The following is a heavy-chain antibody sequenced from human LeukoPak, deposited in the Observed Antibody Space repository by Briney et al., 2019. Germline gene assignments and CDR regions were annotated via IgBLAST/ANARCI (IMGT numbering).Heavy chain of an antibody. CDR3: AGDSELPYFDY. J-gene: IGHJ4*02. CDR2: IYYSGST. Sequence: SETLSLTCTVSGGSISSSSYYWGWIRQPPGKGLEWIGSIYYSGSTYYNPSLKSRVTISVDTSKNQFSLKLSSVTAADTAVYYCAGDSELPYFDYWGQGTLVTVSS. CDR1: GGSISSSSYY. V-gene: IGHV4-39*07. D-gene: IGHD1-26*01.